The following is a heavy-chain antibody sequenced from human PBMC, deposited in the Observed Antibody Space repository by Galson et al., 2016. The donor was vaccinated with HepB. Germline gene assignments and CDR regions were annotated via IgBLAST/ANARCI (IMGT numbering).Heavy chain of an antibody. CDR1: GFTFSSYG. Sequence: SLRLSCAASGFTFSSYGMSWVRQAPGKGLQWVSAISGSGGGTFTYYADSVKGRFTISRDNSRNTLYLQMNSLRAEDTAVYYCAKVGDRDSSYYMDVWGKGTTSTGSS. CDR3: AKVGDRDSSYYMDV. CDR2: ISGSGGGT. J-gene: IGHJ6*03. D-gene: IGHD3-16*01. V-gene: IGHV3-23*01.